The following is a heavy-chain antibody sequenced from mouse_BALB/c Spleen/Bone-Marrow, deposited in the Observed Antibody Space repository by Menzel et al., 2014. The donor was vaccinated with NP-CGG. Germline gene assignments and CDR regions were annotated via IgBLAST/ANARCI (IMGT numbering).Heavy chain of an antibody. Sequence: VQLQQSGPELVKPGASVKMSCKASGYTFTSYVMHWVKQKPGQGLEWIGYINPYNDGTKYNEKFKGKATLTSVKSSSTAYMKLSDLTFEDSAVYEVERRAYAMDYWGKGTSVTASS. D-gene: IGHD3-1*01. CDR1: GYTFTSYV. CDR2: INPYNDGT. J-gene: IGHJ4*01. CDR3: ERRAYAMDY. V-gene: IGHV1-14*01.